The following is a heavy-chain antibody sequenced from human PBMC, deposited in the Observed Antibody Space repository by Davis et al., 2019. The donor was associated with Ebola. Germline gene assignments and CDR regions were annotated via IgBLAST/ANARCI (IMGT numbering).Heavy chain of an antibody. J-gene: IGHJ4*02. CDR2: INSDGSRT. V-gene: IGHV3-74*01. CDR3: TRVLAADDDY. D-gene: IGHD6-13*01. CDR1: GLTFSNYW. Sequence: GESLKISCAASGLTFSNYWMHWVRQAPGKGLVWVSRINSDGSRTDYADSVKGRFTVSRDNANNTLYLQMNSLRADDTAIYYCTRVLAADDDYWGQGTLVTVSS.